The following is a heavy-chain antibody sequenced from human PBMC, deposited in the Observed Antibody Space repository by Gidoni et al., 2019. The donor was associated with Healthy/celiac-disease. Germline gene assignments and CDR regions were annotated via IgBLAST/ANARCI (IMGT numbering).Heavy chain of an antibody. V-gene: IGHV1-69*04. CDR1: GGTFSSYA. J-gene: IGHJ6*03. Sequence: QVQLVQSGAEVKKPGSSVKVSCKASGGTFSSYAISWVRQAPGQGLEWMGRIIPILGIANYAQKFQGRVTITADKSTSTAYMELSSLRSEDTAVYYCARDIIVEDYYDSSGSAYYYMDVWGKGTTVTVSS. D-gene: IGHD3-22*01. CDR2: IIPILGIA. CDR3: ARDIIVEDYYDSSGSAYYYMDV.